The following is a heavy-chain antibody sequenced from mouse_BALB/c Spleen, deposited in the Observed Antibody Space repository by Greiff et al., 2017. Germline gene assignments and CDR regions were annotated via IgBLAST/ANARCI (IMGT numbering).Heavy chain of an antibody. V-gene: IGHV14-4*02. Sequence: EVQLQQSGAELVRSGASVKLSCTASGFNIKDYYMHWVKQRPEQGLEWIGWIDPENGDTEYAPKFQGKATMTADTSSNTAYLQLSSLTSEDTAVYYCGARGGYSFDDWGAGTTVTVSS. D-gene: IGHD2-3*01. J-gene: IGHJ1*01. CDR3: GARGGYSFDD. CDR2: IDPENGDT. CDR1: GFNIKDYY.